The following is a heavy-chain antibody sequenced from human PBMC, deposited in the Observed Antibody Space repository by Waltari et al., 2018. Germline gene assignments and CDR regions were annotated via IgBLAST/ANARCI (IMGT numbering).Heavy chain of an antibody. Sequence: QVQLVQSGSEVKTPGSSVKVSCKAAGGSFPTFGPYWGRQAPGQGREWMGGIIPTFQKGAYAQEFKGRVSITADEYTGTAYMELTSLRFEDTAVYYCAGGTPLRFFVHWGQGTRVTVSS. CDR3: AGGTPLRFFVH. CDR1: GGSFPTFG. V-gene: IGHV1-69*01. CDR2: IIPTFQKG. J-gene: IGHJ4*02.